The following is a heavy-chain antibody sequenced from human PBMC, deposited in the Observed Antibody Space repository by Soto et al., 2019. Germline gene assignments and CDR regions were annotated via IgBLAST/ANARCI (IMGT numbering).Heavy chain of an antibody. CDR3: ARERTEIVVVPAANRDAFDF. CDR1: GYTFTGYY. D-gene: IGHD2-2*01. Sequence: ASVKVSCKASGYTFTGYYMHWVRQAPGQGLEWMGWINPNSGGTNYAQKFQGWVTMTRDTSISTAYMELSRLRSDDTAVYYCARERTEIVVVPAANRDAFDFWGPGTMVTVSS. V-gene: IGHV1-2*04. J-gene: IGHJ3*01. CDR2: INPNSGGT.